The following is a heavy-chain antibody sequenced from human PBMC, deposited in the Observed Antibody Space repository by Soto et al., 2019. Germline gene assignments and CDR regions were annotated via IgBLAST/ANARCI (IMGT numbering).Heavy chain of an antibody. CDR1: GFTFSSYW. D-gene: IGHD3-3*01. J-gene: IGHJ1*01. Sequence: EEQLVESGGGLVQPGGSLRLSCAASGFTFSSYWMHWVRQAPGKGLVWVSRINPGGSITAYADSVKGRFTISRDNAKNTLYWQIKTLRGVDTAVYHCARVPPGKCGFWNNGGQGTLVTVPS. CDR2: INPGGSIT. V-gene: IGHV3-74*01. CDR3: ARVPPGKCGFWNN.